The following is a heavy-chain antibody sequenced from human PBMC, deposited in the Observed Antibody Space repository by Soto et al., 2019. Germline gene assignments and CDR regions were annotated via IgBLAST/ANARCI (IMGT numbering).Heavy chain of an antibody. CDR1: GYTFTSYG. J-gene: IGHJ6*02. V-gene: IGHV1-18*04. Sequence: GASVKVSCKASGYTFTSYGISWVRQAPGQGLEWMGWISAYNGNTNYAQKLQGRVTMTTDTSTSTAYMELRSLRSDDTAVYYCARDNSNYDYYYYGMDVWGQGTTVTVSS. CDR3: ARDNSNYDYYYYGMDV. CDR2: ISAYNGNT. D-gene: IGHD4-4*01.